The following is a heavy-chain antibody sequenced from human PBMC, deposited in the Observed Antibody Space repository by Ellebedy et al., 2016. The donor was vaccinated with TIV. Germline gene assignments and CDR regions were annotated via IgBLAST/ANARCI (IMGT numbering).Heavy chain of an antibody. CDR2: VSYRGDT. CDR3: ARDQRVVGATMVDY. V-gene: IGHV4-61*01. D-gene: IGHD1-26*01. J-gene: IGHJ4*02. Sequence: SETLSLXCSVSVSSLSRYNYFLSWIRQPPGKGLASLGYVSYRGDTKYNPSLKGRVTISVETSKNQFSLKLRSVTAADTAIYYWARDQRVVGATMVDYWGKGTLVTVYS. CDR1: VSSLSRYNYF.